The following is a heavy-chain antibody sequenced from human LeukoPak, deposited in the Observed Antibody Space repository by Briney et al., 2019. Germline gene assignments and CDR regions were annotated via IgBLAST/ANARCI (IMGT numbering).Heavy chain of an antibody. CDR2: IKQDGSEK. D-gene: IGHD2-2*01. Sequence: GGSLRLSCAASGFTFSSYWMSWVRQAPGKGLEWVANIKQDGSEKYYVDSVKGRFTISRDNAKNSLYLQMNSLRAEDTAVYHCARDHCSSTSCHNDYWGQGTLVTVSS. V-gene: IGHV3-7*01. J-gene: IGHJ4*02. CDR3: ARDHCSSTSCHNDY. CDR1: GFTFSSYW.